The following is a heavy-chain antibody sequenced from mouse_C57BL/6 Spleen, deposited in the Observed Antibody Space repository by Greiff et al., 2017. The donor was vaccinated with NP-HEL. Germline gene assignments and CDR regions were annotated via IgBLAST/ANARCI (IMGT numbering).Heavy chain of an antibody. CDR1: GYTFTSYW. J-gene: IGHJ2*01. CDR2: IHPNSGST. CDR3: ARTVYDGFPDY. D-gene: IGHD2-3*01. Sequence: VQLQQPGAELVKPGASVKLSCKASGYTFTSYWMHWVKQRPGQGLEWIGMIHPNSGSTNYNQKFKGKSTLTVDKSSSTAYMQLSSLTSEDSAVYYCARTVYDGFPDYWGQGTTLTVSS. V-gene: IGHV1-64*01.